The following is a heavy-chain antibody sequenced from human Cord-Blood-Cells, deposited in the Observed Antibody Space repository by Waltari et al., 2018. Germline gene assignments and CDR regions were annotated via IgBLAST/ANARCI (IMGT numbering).Heavy chain of an antibody. Sequence: QVQLQESGPGLVKPSETLSLTCTVSGYSISSGYYWGWIRQPPGKGLEWIGSIYHSGSTYDTPSLKGRVTISVDTSKNQFSLKLSSVTAADTAVYYCARQRGSSSYYYYGMDVWGQGTTVTVSS. V-gene: IGHV4-38-2*02. CDR3: ARQRGSSSYYYYGMDV. CDR1: GYSISSGYY. D-gene: IGHD6-6*01. CDR2: IYHSGST. J-gene: IGHJ6*02.